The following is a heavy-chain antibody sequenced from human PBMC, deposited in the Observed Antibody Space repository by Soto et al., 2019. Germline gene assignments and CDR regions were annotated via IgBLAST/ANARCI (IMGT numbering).Heavy chain of an antibody. D-gene: IGHD4-4*01. CDR3: AIHISNFRYYYYSIDV. CDR2: IYPGDSDT. V-gene: IGHV5-51*01. J-gene: IGHJ6*02. Sequence: GEYLKISCKGSGYTFTDYWIGWVRQLPGKGLELMGIIYPGDSDTRYIPSFQGHVTITVDKSTSTAYLQWNTLKASDTAMYYCAIHISNFRYYYYSIDVWGQGTTVTVSS. CDR1: GYTFTDYW.